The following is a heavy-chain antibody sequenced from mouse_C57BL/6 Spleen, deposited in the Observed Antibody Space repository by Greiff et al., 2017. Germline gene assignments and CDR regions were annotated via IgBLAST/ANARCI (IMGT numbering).Heavy chain of an antibody. Sequence: QVQLQQSGAELMKPGASVKLSCKATGYTFTGYWIEWVKQRPGHGLEWIGEILPGSGSTNYNEKFKGKATFTADTSSNTAYMQLSSLTTEDSAIYYCARGVDSVRYGYDEFAYWGQGTLVTVSA. CDR2: ILPGSGST. CDR1: GYTFTGYW. CDR3: ARGVDSVRYGYDEFAY. J-gene: IGHJ3*01. D-gene: IGHD2-2*01. V-gene: IGHV1-9*01.